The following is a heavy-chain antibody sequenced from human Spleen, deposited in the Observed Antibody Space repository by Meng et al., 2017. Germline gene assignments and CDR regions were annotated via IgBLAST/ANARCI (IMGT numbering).Heavy chain of an antibody. Sequence: QIQLQQSGPGLVKPSQTLSLTCAIPGDSVSSNRAAWNWLRQSPSRGLQWLGRTYYRSKWYDDYAVSVKSRITITPDTSKNQFSLQLNSVTPEDTAVYYCARQEGAFDYWGQGTLVTVSS. D-gene: IGHD3-16*01. V-gene: IGHV6-1*01. CDR1: GDSVSSNRAA. J-gene: IGHJ4*02. CDR2: TYYRSKWYD. CDR3: ARQEGAFDY.